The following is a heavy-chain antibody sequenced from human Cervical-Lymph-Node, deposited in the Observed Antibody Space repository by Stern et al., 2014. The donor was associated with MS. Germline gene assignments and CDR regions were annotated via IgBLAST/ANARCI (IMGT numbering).Heavy chain of an antibody. D-gene: IGHD4-17*01. CDR3: AREKRVGLRNYYYGMDL. V-gene: IGHV4-30-4*01. CDR2: IFYTGST. CDR1: GGSISSDDYY. Sequence: DQLVESGPRLVKPSQTLSLTCSVSGGSISSDDYYWTWIRQPPGKGLEWIGYIFYTGSTYYNPSLKSRITISIDTSKNQFSLKLPSVTVADTAVYYCAREKRVGLRNYYYGMDLWGQGTTVAVSS. J-gene: IGHJ6*02.